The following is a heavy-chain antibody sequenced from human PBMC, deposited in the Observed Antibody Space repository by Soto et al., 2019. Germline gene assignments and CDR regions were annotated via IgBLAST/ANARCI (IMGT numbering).Heavy chain of an antibody. Sequence: QITLKESGPTLVKPTQTLTLTCTFSGFSLSTSGVGVGWIRQPPGKALEWLALIYWDDDKRYSPSLKSRLTITKDTAKNQVVLTMTNMDPVDTATYYCAHRPSYCSGGSCYSGFDYWGQGTLVTVSA. CDR1: GFSLSTSGVG. D-gene: IGHD2-15*01. CDR3: AHRPSYCSGGSCYSGFDY. CDR2: IYWDDDK. J-gene: IGHJ4*02. V-gene: IGHV2-5*02.